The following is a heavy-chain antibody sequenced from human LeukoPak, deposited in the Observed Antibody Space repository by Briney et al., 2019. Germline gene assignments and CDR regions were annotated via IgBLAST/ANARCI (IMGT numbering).Heavy chain of an antibody. Sequence: GESLKISCKGSGYSFTSYWIGWVRPMPGKGLEWMGIIYPGDSDTRYSPSFQGQVTISADKSISTAYPQWSSLKASDTAMYYCARQANRYYYGSGSHTDYWGQGTLVTVSS. V-gene: IGHV5-51*01. CDR3: ARQANRYYYGSGSHTDY. CDR2: IYPGDSDT. J-gene: IGHJ4*02. CDR1: GYSFTSYW. D-gene: IGHD3-10*01.